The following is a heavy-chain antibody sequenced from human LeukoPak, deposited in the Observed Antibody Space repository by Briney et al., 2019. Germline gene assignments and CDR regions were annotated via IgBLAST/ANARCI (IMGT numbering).Heavy chain of an antibody. V-gene: IGHV3-30*03. CDR3: STDSSPDY. CDR2: ISYDGGNK. J-gene: IGHJ4*02. D-gene: IGHD6-13*01. Sequence: GGSLRLSCAASGVTFRIYGIHWVGQAPGKGLEGEAVISYDGGNKYYEESVKGRLTIFRDNTKKKLYSQMKSLRAEDTAVYYCSTDSSPDYWGQGTLVTVSS. CDR1: GVTFRIYG.